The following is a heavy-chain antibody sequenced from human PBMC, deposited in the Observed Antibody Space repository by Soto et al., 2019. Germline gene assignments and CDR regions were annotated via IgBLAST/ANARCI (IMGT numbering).Heavy chain of an antibody. CDR2: INHSGST. CDR3: ARGRKTLDSDCSSTRCYTASDY. V-gene: IGHV4-34*01. Sequence: SETLSLTCAVYGGSFSGYYWSWIRQPPGKGLEWIGEINHSGSTNYNPSLKSRVTISVDTSKNQFSLKLSSVTAADTAVYYCARGRKTLDSDCSSTRCYTASDYWGQGTLVTVSS. CDR1: GGSFSGYY. D-gene: IGHD2-2*02. J-gene: IGHJ4*02.